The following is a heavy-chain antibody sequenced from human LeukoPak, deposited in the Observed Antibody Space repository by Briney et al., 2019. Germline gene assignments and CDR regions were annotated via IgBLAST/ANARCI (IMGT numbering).Heavy chain of an antibody. J-gene: IGHJ4*02. CDR1: GFTFSNYA. CDR2: ISGSGGST. Sequence: GGSLRLSCAASGFTFSNYAMTWVRQAPEKGLEWVSAISGSGGSTYYADSVKGRFTISRDNSKNTLYLQMNSLRAEDTAVYYCAKVGALQPAARFDFWGQGTLVTVSS. CDR3: AKVGALQPAARFDF. V-gene: IGHV3-23*01. D-gene: IGHD2-2*01.